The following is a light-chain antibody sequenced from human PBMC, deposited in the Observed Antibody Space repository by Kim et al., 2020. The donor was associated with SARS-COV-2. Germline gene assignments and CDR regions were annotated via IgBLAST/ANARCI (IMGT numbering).Light chain of an antibody. Sequence: GQSIAISCTGTSTDVGDYDFVSWYQQHPGKAPKLMIFDVSHRPSGVSNRFSGTKYGNTAYLTISGLQAEDEADYYCSSFRSSSNYVFGTGTKVTVL. V-gene: IGLV2-14*03. CDR2: DVS. CDR1: STDVGDYDF. CDR3: SSFRSSSNYV. J-gene: IGLJ1*01.